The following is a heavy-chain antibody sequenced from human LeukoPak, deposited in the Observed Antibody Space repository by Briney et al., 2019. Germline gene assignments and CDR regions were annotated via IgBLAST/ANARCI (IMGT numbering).Heavy chain of an antibody. CDR3: ARENEEDLDYKGGVDI. Sequence: GASVKVSCKASGGTFSSYAISWVRQAPGQGLEWMGGIIPIFGTANYAQKFQGRVTITADESTSTAYMELSSLRSEDTAVYYCARENEEDLDYKGGVDIWGQGTMVTVSS. V-gene: IGHV1-69*13. D-gene: IGHD4-11*01. CDR2: IIPIFGTA. CDR1: GGTFSSYA. J-gene: IGHJ3*02.